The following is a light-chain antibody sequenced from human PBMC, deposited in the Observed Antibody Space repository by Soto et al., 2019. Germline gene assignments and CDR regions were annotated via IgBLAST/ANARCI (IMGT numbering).Light chain of an antibody. CDR3: CSSGGSPTYV. V-gene: IGLV2-23*02. CDR2: DVS. Sequence: QSALTQPRSVSGSPGQSVTMSCTGSNGDIGDNNLVSWFQQHPGKAPQVMIYDVSKRPSGVSNRFSGSKSGNTASLTISGLKVEDEADYYCCSSGGSPTYVFGTGTKVTVL. CDR1: NGDIGDNNL. J-gene: IGLJ1*01.